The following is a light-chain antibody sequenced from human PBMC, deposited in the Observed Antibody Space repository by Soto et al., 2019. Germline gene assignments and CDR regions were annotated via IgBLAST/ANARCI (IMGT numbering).Light chain of an antibody. J-gene: IGKJ1*01. CDR3: QQAASFPWT. V-gene: IGKV1D-12*01. Sequence: DIQMTQSPSSVSASLGDRVIITCRASQDINNWLVWYQQKPGKAPKLLSFAASSLQSGVPPRFSGNRSGTDFTLTISSLQPEDFATYYCQQAASFPWTFGQGTKVEIK. CDR2: AAS. CDR1: QDINNW.